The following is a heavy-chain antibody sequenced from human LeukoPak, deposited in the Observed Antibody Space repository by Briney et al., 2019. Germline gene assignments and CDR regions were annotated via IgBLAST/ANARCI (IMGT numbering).Heavy chain of an antibody. CDR1: GGSISSYY. V-gene: IGHV4-59*08. Sequence: SETLSLTCTVSGGSISSYYWSWIRQPPGKGLEWIGYIYYSGSTNYNPSLKSRVTISVDTSKNQFSLKATSVTAADTAVYYCARLLWNGRGAFDILGRGTLVTVSS. D-gene: IGHD1-1*01. J-gene: IGHJ3*02. CDR2: IYYSGST. CDR3: ARLLWNGRGAFDI.